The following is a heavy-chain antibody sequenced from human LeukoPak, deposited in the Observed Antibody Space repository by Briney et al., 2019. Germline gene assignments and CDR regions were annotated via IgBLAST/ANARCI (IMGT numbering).Heavy chain of an antibody. Sequence: SETLSLTCTVSTGSISSYYWTWIRQPPGEGLEWIGHIYNAGTTNYNPSLKSRVTISVDTSKNQFSLNLSSATAADTAMYYCARRGRIGTAVLIDVWGQGTMVTISS. J-gene: IGHJ3*01. CDR3: ARRGRIGTAVLIDV. V-gene: IGHV4-4*09. D-gene: IGHD6-25*01. CDR2: IYNAGTT. CDR1: TGSISSYY.